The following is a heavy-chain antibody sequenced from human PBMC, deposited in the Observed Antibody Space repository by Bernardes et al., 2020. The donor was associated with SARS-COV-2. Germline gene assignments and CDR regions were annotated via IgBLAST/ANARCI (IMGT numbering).Heavy chain of an antibody. CDR3: AHRSSGWTYPVFDD. CDR2: IYWDDDK. CDR1: GFSLSTSGVG. J-gene: IGHJ4*02. V-gene: IGHV2-5*02. Sequence: SGPTLVKPTQTLTLTCTFSGFSLSTSGVGVGWIRQPPGKALEWLALIYWDDDKRYSPSLKSRLTITKDTSKNQVVLTMTNMDPVDTATYYCAHRSSGWTYPVFDDWGQGTLVTVSS. D-gene: IGHD6-19*01.